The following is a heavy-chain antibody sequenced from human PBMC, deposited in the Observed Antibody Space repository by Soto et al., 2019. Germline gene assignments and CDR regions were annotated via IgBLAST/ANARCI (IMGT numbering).Heavy chain of an antibody. CDR3: AIGEWLSTSYFNF. CDR2: IYHSGTT. D-gene: IGHD3-3*01. J-gene: IGHJ4*02. CDR1: GDSISSGYY. Sequence: PSETLSLTCAVSGDSISSGYYWAWIRQPPGKGLEWIGSIYHSGTTYYNPSLKSRVTISVDTSKNHFSLKLSSVTAADSAVYHCAIGEWLSTSYFNFWGKGTLVTVSS. V-gene: IGHV4-38-2*01.